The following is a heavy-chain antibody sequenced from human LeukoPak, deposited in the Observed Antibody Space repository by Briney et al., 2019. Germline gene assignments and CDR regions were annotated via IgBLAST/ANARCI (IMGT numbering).Heavy chain of an antibody. J-gene: IGHJ4*02. CDR3: ARSNGYCSSTSCYTSDY. CDR2: IYPGDSDT. Sequence: GESLKISCKGSGYSFTSYWIGWVRQMPGKGLEWMGIIYPGDSDTTYSPSFQGQVTISADKSISTAYLQWSSLKASDTAMYYCARSNGYCSSTSCYTSDYWGQGTLVTVSS. CDR1: GYSFTSYW. D-gene: IGHD2-2*02. V-gene: IGHV5-51*01.